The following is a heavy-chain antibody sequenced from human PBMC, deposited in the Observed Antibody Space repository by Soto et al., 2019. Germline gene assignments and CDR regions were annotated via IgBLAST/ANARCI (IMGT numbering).Heavy chain of an antibody. CDR1: GGSFSGYY. J-gene: IGHJ6*02. D-gene: IGHD1-26*01. CDR3: ARGPTYRGSYYYGMDV. Sequence: QVQLQQWGAGLLKPSETLSLTCAVYGGSFSGYYWSWIRQPPGKGLEWIGEINHSGSTNYNPSLKSRVTISVDTSKNQFSLKLSSVTAAATAVYYCARGPTYRGSYYYGMDVWGQGTTVTVSS. V-gene: IGHV4-34*01. CDR2: INHSGST.